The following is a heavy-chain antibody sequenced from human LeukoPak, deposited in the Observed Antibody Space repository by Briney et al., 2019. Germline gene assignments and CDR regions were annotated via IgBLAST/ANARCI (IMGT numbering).Heavy chain of an antibody. V-gene: IGHV4-34*01. J-gene: IGHJ4*02. CDR2: INHSGST. D-gene: IGHD2-2*02. CDR3: ARRWDFDCSSTSCYNGGYDY. Sequence: SETLSLTCAVYGGSFSGYYWSWIRQPPGKGLEWIGEINHSGSTNYNPSLKSRVTISVDTSKNQFSLKLSSVTAADTAVYYCARRWDFDCSSTSCYNGGYDYWGQGTLVTVSS. CDR1: GGSFSGYY.